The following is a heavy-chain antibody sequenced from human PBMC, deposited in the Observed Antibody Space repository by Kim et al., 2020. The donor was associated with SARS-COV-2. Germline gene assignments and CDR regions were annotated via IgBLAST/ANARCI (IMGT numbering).Heavy chain of an antibody. CDR2: INHSGST. CDR1: GGSFSGYY. D-gene: IGHD2-2*01. Sequence: SETLSLTCAVYGGSFSGYYWSWIRQPPGKGLEWIGEINHSGSTNYNPSLKSRVTISVDTSKNQFSLKLSSVTAADTAVYYCARTFRVVVPAALGRYYYYYYGTDGGGQGTTVTVSS. J-gene: IGHJ6*02. CDR3: ARTFRVVVPAALGRYYYYYYGTDG. V-gene: IGHV4-34*01.